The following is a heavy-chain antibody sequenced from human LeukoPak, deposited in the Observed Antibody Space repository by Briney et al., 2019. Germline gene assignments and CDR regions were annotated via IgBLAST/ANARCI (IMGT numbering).Heavy chain of an antibody. Sequence: ASVKVSCKASGYTFTGYYMHWVRQAPGQGLEWMGRINPNSGGTNYAQKFQGRVTMTRDTSISTAYMELSTLSSDDTAVYYCARTRGPVAGYYYFDYWGQGTLVTVSS. V-gene: IGHV1-2*06. CDR3: ARTRGPVAGYYYFDY. J-gene: IGHJ4*02. CDR1: GYTFTGYY. CDR2: INPNSGGT. D-gene: IGHD6-19*01.